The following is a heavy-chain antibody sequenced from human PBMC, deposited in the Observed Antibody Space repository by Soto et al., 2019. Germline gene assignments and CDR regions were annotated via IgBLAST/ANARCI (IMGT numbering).Heavy chain of an antibody. CDR1: AYSFTTYW. V-gene: IGHV5-51*01. Sequence: EVQLVQSGAEVKKPGESLKISCKGSAYSFTTYWIAWVRQMPGKGLEYMGVIYPGDSDARYRPSFQGQVTISVDKSISTAYLQWSTLKASDTAMYYCARLPGYTAATHYFDSWGQGTLVAVSP. CDR3: ARLPGYTAATHYFDS. J-gene: IGHJ4*02. CDR2: IYPGDSDA. D-gene: IGHD5-12*01.